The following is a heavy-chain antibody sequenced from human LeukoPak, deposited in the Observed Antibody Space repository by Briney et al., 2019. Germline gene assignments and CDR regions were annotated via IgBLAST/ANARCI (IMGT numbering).Heavy chain of an antibody. CDR2: IWYDGDKK. D-gene: IGHD3-16*01. J-gene: IGHJ6*03. V-gene: IGHV3-33*01. Sequence: GGSLRLSCAASGFTFSSYGMHWVRQAPGKGLEWVAIIWYDGDKKYYVDSVKGRFTISRDNSKNTLDLQMNSLRVDDTAVYYCARGKGGYYYHMVVWGKGTTVTVSS. CDR3: ARGKGGYYYHMVV. CDR1: GFTFSSYG.